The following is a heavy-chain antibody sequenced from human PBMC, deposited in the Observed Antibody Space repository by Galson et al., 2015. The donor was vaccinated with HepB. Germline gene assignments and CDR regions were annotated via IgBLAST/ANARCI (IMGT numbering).Heavy chain of an antibody. V-gene: IGHV3-73*01. Sequence: LRLSCAASGFTFSGSAMHWVRQASGKGLEWVGRIRSKANSYATAYAVSVQGRFTISRDDSRNTAYLQMNSLKTEDTAVYYCTRRQYTYVWGTSRYEENWGQGTLVTVSS. CDR3: TRRQYTYVWGTSRYEEN. CDR1: GFTFSGSA. J-gene: IGHJ4*02. CDR2: IRSKANSYAT. D-gene: IGHD3-16*02.